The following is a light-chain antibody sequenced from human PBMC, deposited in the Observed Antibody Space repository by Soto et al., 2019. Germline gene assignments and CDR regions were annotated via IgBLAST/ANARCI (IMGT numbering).Light chain of an antibody. J-gene: IGKJ2*01. CDR3: QQYDNLPPPMYP. CDR2: DAS. CDR1: QDISNY. V-gene: IGKV1-33*01. Sequence: DIQMTQSPSSLSAAVGDRVTITCQASQDISNYLNWYQQKPGKAPKLLIYDASNLETGVPSRFSGSGSGTDFTFTISSLQPEDIATYYCQQYDNLPPPMYPFGQGTKLEIK.